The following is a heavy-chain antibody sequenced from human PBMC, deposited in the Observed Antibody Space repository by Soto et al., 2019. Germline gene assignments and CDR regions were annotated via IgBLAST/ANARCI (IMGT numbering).Heavy chain of an antibody. CDR2: ISDDGSNK. J-gene: IGHJ5*02. D-gene: IGHD3-22*01. CDR1: GFTFSSYD. CDR3: AKNYYDRTGQNWFDP. Sequence: PGGSLRLSCAASGFTFSSYDMYWVRQAPGKGLEWVAVISDDGSNKYYGDSVKGRFTISRDNSKNALYLQMNSLSAEDTAVYYCAKNYYDRTGQNWFDPWGQGTLVTVSS. V-gene: IGHV3-30*18.